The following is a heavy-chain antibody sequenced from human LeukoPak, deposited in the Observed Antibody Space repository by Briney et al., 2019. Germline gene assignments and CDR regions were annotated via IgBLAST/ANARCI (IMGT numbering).Heavy chain of an antibody. Sequence: GGSLRLSCAASGFTFSNAWMSWVRQAPGKGLEWVGRIKSKTDGGTTDYAAPVKGRFTISRDDSKNTLYLQMNSLRAEDTAVYYCAKVLIAAAGIDYWGQGTLVTVSS. D-gene: IGHD6-13*01. CDR3: AKVLIAAAGIDY. V-gene: IGHV3-15*01. J-gene: IGHJ4*02. CDR2: IKSKTDGGTT. CDR1: GFTFSNAW.